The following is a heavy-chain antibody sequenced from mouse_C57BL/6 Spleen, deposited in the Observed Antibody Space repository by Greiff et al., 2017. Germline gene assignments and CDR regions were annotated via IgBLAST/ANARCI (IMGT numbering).Heavy chain of an antibody. CDR2: INPNNGGT. J-gene: IGHJ1*03. CDR3: VKVVATSYWYFDV. D-gene: IGHD1-1*01. V-gene: IGHV1-22*01. Sequence: EVQLQESGPELVKPGASVKMSCKASGYTFTDYNMHWVKQSHGKSLEWIGYINPNNGGTSYNQKFKGKATLTVNKSSSTAYMELRSLTSEDSAVYYCVKVVATSYWYFDVWGTGTTVTVSS. CDR1: GYTFTDYN.